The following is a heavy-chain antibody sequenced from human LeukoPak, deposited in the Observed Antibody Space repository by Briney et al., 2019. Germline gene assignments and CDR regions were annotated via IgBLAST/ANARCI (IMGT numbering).Heavy chain of an antibody. CDR2: IYYSGST. D-gene: IGHD6-19*01. CDR3: ARYRQWLVVT. Sequence: PSETLSLTCTVSGGSISSSSYYWGWIRQPPGKGLERIGSIYYSGSTYYNPSLKSRVTISVDTSKNQFSLKLSSVTAADTAVYYCARYRQWLVVTWGQGTLVTVSS. CDR1: GGSISSSSYY. J-gene: IGHJ4*02. V-gene: IGHV4-39*01.